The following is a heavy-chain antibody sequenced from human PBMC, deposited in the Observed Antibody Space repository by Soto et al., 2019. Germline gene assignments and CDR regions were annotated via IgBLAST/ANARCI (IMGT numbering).Heavy chain of an antibody. CDR2: IIPILGMA. CDR3: ANWGYCSSTSCYAPV. CDR1: GGTFSSYT. J-gene: IGHJ3*01. V-gene: IGHV1-69*02. Sequence: GASVKVSCKASGGTFSSYTISWVRQAPGQRLEWMGRIIPILGMANYAQKFQGRVTITADKSTSTAYMELSSLRSEDTAVYYCANWGYCSSTSCYAPVWGQGTMVTVSS. D-gene: IGHD2-2*01.